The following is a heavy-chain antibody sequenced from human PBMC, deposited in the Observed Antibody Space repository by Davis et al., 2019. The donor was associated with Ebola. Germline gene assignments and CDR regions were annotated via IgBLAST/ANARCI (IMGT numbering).Heavy chain of an antibody. D-gene: IGHD2-2*01. CDR1: DFY. CDR3: ARGYCSSTSCSNNWFDP. CDR2: IYYSGST. Sequence: DFYITSIRPHPGKGLEWLGYIYYSGSTYSNPSLKSRVTISVDTSKNQFSLKLSSVTAADTAVYYCARGYCSSTSCSNNWFDPWGQGTLVTVSS. J-gene: IGHJ5*02. V-gene: IGHV4-31*02.